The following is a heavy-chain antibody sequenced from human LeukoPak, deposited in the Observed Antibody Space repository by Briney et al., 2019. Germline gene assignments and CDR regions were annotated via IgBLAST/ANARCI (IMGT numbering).Heavy chain of an antibody. CDR2: IYDSGST. CDR1: GGSIRSYH. J-gene: IGHJ2*01. Sequence: PSETLSLTCTVSGGSIRSYHWSWIRQPPGKRLEWIGYIYDSGSTNYNPSLKSRVTISIDTSKNQFSLKLSSVTAADTAVYYCARLSSSWYQDWYFDLWGRGTLVTVSS. CDR3: ARLSSSWYQDWYFDL. V-gene: IGHV4-59*08. D-gene: IGHD6-13*01.